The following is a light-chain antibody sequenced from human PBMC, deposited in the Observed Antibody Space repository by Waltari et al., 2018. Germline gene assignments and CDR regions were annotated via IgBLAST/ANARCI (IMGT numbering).Light chain of an antibody. CDR3: QQYNSYPWT. CDR1: QSISSG. V-gene: IGKV1-5*03. J-gene: IGKJ1*01. CDR2: KAS. Sequence: DIQMTQSPSTLSASVGDRVTITCRASQSISSGLAWYQQKPGKAPKLLIYKASSLESGVPSRFSGSGSVTEFTLTISSLQPDDFATYYCQQYNSYPWTFGQGTKVEIK.